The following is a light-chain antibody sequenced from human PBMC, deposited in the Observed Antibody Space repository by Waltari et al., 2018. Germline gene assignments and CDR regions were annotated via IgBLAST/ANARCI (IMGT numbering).Light chain of an antibody. CDR3: SSYTSSSTQV. V-gene: IGLV2-14*01. J-gene: IGLJ3*02. Sequence: QSALTQPASVSGSPGQSITISCTGTSSDVGGYNYVSWYQQHPGKAPKLMIYEVSNRPSGVSNLFSGSKSGNTASLTISGLQAEDEADYYCSSYTSSSTQVFGGGTKLTVL. CDR2: EVS. CDR1: SSDVGGYNY.